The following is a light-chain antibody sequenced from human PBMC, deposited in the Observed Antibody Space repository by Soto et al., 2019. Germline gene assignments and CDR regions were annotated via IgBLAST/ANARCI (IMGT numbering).Light chain of an antibody. CDR2: GAS. CDR1: QSVSSN. CDR3: QQYNNWPLLT. V-gene: IGKV3-15*01. J-gene: IGKJ3*01. Sequence: EIVMTQSPATLSLSPGERATLSCRASQSVSSNLAWYQQKPGQAPRLLIYGASTRATGIPARFSGSGSGTESTLSISSLQSEDFAVYYCQQYNNWPLLTFGPGTKVDIK.